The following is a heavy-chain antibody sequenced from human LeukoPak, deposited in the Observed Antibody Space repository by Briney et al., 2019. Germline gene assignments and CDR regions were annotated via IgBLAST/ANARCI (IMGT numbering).Heavy chain of an antibody. J-gene: IGHJ4*02. CDR2: ISGSGGST. V-gene: IGHV3-23*01. CDR3: AKDLLSGSGSYSWGVFDY. Sequence: PGGSLRLSCAASGFSFSSNAMSWVRQAPGKGLEWVSGISGSGGSTVYADSVKGRFTISRDNSKNTLYLQMNSLRAEDTAVYYCAKDLLSGSGSYSWGVFDYWGQGTLATVSS. CDR1: GFSFSSNA. D-gene: IGHD3-10*01.